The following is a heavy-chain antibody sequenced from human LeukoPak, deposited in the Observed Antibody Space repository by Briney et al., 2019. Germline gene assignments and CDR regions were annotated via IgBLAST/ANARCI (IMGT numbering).Heavy chain of an antibody. V-gene: IGHV4-34*01. Sequence: SETLSLTCAVYGGSFISYYWSWIRQPPGKGLEWIGEINHSGSSNYNPSLKSRVTISVDTSKNQFSLKLTSVTAADTAVYYCARRVGRWFGERAYYYNYMDVWGKGTTVTISS. D-gene: IGHD3-10*01. CDR1: GGSFISYY. J-gene: IGHJ6*03. CDR3: ARRVGRWFGERAYYYNYMDV. CDR2: INHSGSS.